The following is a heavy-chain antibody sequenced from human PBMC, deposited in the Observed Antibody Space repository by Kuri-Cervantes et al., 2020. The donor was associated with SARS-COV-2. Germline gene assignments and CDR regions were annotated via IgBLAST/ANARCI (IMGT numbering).Heavy chain of an antibody. CDR3: ARAEGQNYGSGSYLTYLPDY. CDR1: GYTFTSYG. CDR2: ISAYNGNT. Sequence: ASVKVSCKASGYTFTSYGISWVRQAPGQGLEWMGWISAYNGNTNYAQKLQGRVTMTTDTSTSTAYMELRSLRSDDTAVYYCARAEGQNYGSGSYLTYLPDYWGQGTLVTVSS. V-gene: IGHV1-18*01. J-gene: IGHJ4*02. D-gene: IGHD3-10*01.